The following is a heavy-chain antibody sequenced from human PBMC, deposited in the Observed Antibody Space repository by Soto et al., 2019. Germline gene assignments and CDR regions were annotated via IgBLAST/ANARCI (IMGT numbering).Heavy chain of an antibody. Sequence: GSLRLSCAASGFTFDDYAMHWVRQAPGKGLEWVSLISWDGGSTYYADSVKGRFTISRDNSKNSLYLQMNGLRAEDTALYYCAKDAESRGGMDVWGQGTTVTVSS. J-gene: IGHJ6*02. V-gene: IGHV3-43D*04. CDR1: GFTFDDYA. D-gene: IGHD3-10*01. CDR2: ISWDGGST. CDR3: AKDAESRGGMDV.